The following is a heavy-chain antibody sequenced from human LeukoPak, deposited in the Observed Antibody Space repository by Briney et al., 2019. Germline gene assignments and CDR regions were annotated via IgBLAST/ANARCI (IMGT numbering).Heavy chain of an antibody. CDR1: AYTFTSYG. D-gene: IGHD3-10*01. CDR3: ARPIYGSGSFGWFDP. J-gene: IGHJ5*02. V-gene: IGHV1-18*04. CDR2: ISAYNGNR. Sequence: ASVKVSCKASAYTFTSYGTSWVRQAPGQGLEWMGWISAYNGNRNYAQKLQGRVTMTTDTSTSTAYMELRSLRSDDTAVYYCARPIYGSGSFGWFDPWGQGTLVTVSS.